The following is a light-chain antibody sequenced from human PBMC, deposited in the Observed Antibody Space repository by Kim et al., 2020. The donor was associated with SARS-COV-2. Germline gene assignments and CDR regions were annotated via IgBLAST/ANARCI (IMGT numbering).Light chain of an antibody. Sequence: SYELTQPPSVSVSPGQTASITCSGDKLGDKYACWYQQKPGQSPVLVIYQDKKRPSGIPERFSGSNSGNTATLTISGTQAMDEANYYCQAWDSDTYV. CDR3: QAWDSDTYV. CDR1: KLGDKY. CDR2: QDK. V-gene: IGLV3-1*01. J-gene: IGLJ1*01.